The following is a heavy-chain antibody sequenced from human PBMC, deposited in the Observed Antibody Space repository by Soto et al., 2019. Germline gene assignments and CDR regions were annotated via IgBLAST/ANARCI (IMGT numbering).Heavy chain of an antibody. CDR2: IIPIFGTA. J-gene: IGHJ4*02. CDR1: GGTFSSYA. V-gene: IGHV1-69*13. CDR3: ARQAEGTAMVTSQVPFDY. Sequence: GASVKVSCKASGGTFSSYAISWVRQAPGQGLEWMGGIIPIFGTANYAQKFQGRVTITADESTSTAYMELSSLRSEDTAVYYCARQAEGTAMVTSQVPFDYWGQGTLVTVSS. D-gene: IGHD5-18*01.